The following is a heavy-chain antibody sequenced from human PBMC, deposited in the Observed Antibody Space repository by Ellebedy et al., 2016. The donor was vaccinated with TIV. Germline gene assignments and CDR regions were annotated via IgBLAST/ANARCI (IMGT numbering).Heavy chain of an antibody. CDR3: ARDNWLTAVASQGPPPDY. Sequence: ASVKVSXXTPGYTFSNSGFNWVRQAPGQGLEWLGWISTYNHNTDYAPKFQGRVSLTTDTSTATAYMELRGLTSDDTAVYYCARDNWLTAVASQGPPPDYWGQGTLVTVSS. D-gene: IGHD4-23*01. CDR2: ISTYNHNT. J-gene: IGHJ4*02. CDR1: GYTFSNSG. V-gene: IGHV1-18*01.